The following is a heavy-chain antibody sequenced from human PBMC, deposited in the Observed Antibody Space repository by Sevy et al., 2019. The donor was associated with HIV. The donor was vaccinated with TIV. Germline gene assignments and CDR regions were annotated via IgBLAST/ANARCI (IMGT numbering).Heavy chain of an antibody. CDR1: EFTVSDNY. CDR2: SYGSENT. D-gene: IGHD6-13*01. V-gene: IGHV3-53*01. CDR3: ARVSPGIAAARGLDV. J-gene: IGHJ6*02. Sequence: GGSLRLSCLASEFTVSDNYMSWVRQAPGKGLEWVSVSYGSENTFFAESVKGRFSSSGDYSRKRIYLEMNSVTIEDTAVYYCARVSPGIAAARGLDVWGQGTTVTVSS.